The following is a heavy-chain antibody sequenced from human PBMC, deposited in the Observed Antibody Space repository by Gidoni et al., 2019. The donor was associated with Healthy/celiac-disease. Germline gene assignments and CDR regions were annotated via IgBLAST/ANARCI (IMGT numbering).Heavy chain of an antibody. CDR1: GFIFSSYG. D-gene: IGHD3-22*01. Sequence: QVQLVESGGGVVQPGRSLRLSCAASGFIFSSYGMHWVRQAPGKGLEWVAVISYDGSNKYYADSVKGRFTISRDNSKNTLYLQMNSLRAEDTAVYYCAKDVGGYPSYYYYGMDVWGQGTTVTVSS. J-gene: IGHJ6*02. V-gene: IGHV3-30*18. CDR3: AKDVGGYPSYYYYGMDV. CDR2: ISYDGSNK.